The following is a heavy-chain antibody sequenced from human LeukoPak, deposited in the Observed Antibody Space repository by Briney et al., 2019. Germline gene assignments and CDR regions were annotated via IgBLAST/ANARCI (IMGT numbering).Heavy chain of an antibody. CDR1: GYTFTSYY. V-gene: IGHV1-46*01. D-gene: IGHD3-3*01. J-gene: IGHJ4*02. CDR3: ARDSTGYYDFWSGYPWFDY. Sequence: ASVKVSCKASGYTFTSYYMHWVRQAPGQGLEWMGIINPSGGSTSYAQKFQGRVTMTTDTSTSTAYMELRSLRSDDTAVYYCARDSTGYYDFWSGYPWFDYWGQGTLVTVSS. CDR2: INPSGGST.